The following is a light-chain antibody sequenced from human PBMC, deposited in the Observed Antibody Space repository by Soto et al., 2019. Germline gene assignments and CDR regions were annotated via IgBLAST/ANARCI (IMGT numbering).Light chain of an antibody. CDR1: SSDVGGDNY. CDR3: CSYTVSGTYV. V-gene: IGLV2-14*01. Sequence: QSALTQPASVSGAPGHSITITCMGTSSDVGGDNYVSWDQQHPGKAPKLMIYAVSNRPSGVSNRFSGSKSGNTATLTISGLQAEDEADYYCCSYTVSGTYVFGTGTKVTVL. CDR2: AVS. J-gene: IGLJ1*01.